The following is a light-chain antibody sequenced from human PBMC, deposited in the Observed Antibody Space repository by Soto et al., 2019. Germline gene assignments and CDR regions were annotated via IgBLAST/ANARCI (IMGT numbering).Light chain of an antibody. J-gene: IGKJ1*01. Sequence: EIQVTQCPAKVTSVVLGGGSITCKTSQTISSWLAWYQQKPGKAPKLLIYKASTLKSGVASRFSSSASGKEFPLTLRSLQPDDPATYSRQTHNSYSEAFGQGTKVDIK. CDR3: QTHNSYSEA. CDR1: QTISSW. V-gene: IGKV1-5*03. CDR2: KAS.